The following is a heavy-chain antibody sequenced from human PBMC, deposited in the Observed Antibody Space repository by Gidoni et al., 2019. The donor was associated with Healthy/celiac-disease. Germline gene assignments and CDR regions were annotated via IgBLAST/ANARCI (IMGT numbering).Heavy chain of an antibody. J-gene: IGHJ3*02. CDR2: IYYSGST. D-gene: IGHD3-22*01. CDR1: GGSISRSSYD. Sequence: QLQLQESGPGLVKPSETLSLTCTVAGGSISRSSYDWGWIRQPPGKGLEWIGSIYYSGSTYYNPSLKSRVTISVDTSKNQFSLKLSSVTAADTAVYYCASWSIVGLPDAFDIWGQGTMVTVSS. CDR3: ASWSIVGLPDAFDI. V-gene: IGHV4-39*01.